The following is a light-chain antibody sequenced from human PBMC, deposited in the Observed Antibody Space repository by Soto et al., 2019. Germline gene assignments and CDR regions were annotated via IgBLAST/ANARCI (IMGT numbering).Light chain of an antibody. J-gene: IGLJ3*02. CDR2: LDTDGSH. CDR1: SGHSDYA. V-gene: IGLV4-69*01. CDR3: QTWGTAIPKV. Sequence: QSVLTQSPSASASLGASVTLTCTLSSGHSDYAIAWHQQQPEKGPRYLIRLDTDGSHDRGDGIPDRFSVSSSGAERYLTISSLQTEDEADYYCQTWGTAIPKVFGGGTQLTVL.